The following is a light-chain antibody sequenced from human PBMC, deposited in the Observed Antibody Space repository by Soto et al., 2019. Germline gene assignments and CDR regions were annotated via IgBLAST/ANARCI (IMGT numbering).Light chain of an antibody. CDR2: DAS. CDR3: QQRSNWPPA. Sequence: EIVLTQSPATLSLSPGERATLSCRASQSVSRYLAWYQQKPGQAPRLLIYDASNRATGIPARFSGSGSGTDFTLPISSLEPEDFAVYYCQQRSNWPPAFGQGTKVEIK. J-gene: IGKJ1*01. V-gene: IGKV3-11*01. CDR1: QSVSRY.